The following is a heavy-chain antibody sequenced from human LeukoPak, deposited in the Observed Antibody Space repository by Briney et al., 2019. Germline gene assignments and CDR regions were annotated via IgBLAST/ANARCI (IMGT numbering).Heavy chain of an antibody. J-gene: IGHJ4*02. CDR2: FSGSGGST. V-gene: IGHV3-23*01. D-gene: IGHD5-18*01. Sequence: GGSLRLSCAASGFTFSSYAMSWVRQAPGKGLEWVSSFSGSGGSTYYTDSVKGRFTISRDNSKNTLYLQMNSLRAEDTAVYYCATSPVYSYGHPYYFDYWGQGTLVTVSS. CDR1: GFTFSSYA. CDR3: ATSPVYSYGHPYYFDY.